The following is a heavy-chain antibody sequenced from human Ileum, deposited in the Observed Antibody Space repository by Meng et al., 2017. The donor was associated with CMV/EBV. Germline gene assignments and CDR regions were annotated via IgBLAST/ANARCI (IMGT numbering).Heavy chain of an antibody. CDR2: VYYSGTT. CDR3: ARNVGFYSSQIAY. Sequence: QLQLQESGPGRVKPSATLALTCTASGASTTSSTYYGGWIRQPPGKGLEWIGSVYYSGTTYYNPSLKSRVNMSIDTSKNRFSLKLSSATAADTAVYYCARNVGFYSSQIAYWGQGALVTVSS. D-gene: IGHD3-3*01. V-gene: IGHV4-39*07. CDR1: GASTTSSTYY. J-gene: IGHJ4*02.